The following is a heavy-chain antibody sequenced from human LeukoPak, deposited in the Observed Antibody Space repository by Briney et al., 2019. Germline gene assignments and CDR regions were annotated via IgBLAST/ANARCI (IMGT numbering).Heavy chain of an antibody. V-gene: IGHV3-33*01. CDR2: IWYDGSNK. CDR1: GFTFSSYG. J-gene: IGHJ4*02. Sequence: HPGRSLRLSCAASGFTFSSYGMHWVRQAPGKGLEWVAVIWYDGSNKYYADSVKGRSTISRDNSKNTLYLQMNSLRAEGTAVYYCARGGYGHLDYWGQGTLVTVSS. D-gene: IGHD3-16*01. CDR3: ARGGYGHLDY.